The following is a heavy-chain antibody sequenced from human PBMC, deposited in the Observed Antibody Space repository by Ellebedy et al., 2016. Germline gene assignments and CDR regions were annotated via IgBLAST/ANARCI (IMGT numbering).Heavy chain of an antibody. CDR2: IYYSGST. CDR1: GGSISSYY. CDR3: ARGVGSGWFDP. V-gene: IGHV4-59*01. J-gene: IGHJ5*02. Sequence: GSLRLSCTVSGGSISSYYWSWIRQPPGKGLEWIGCIYYSGSTNYNPSLKSRVTISVDTSKNQFSLKLSSVTAADTAVYFCARGVGSGWFDPWGQGTLVTVSS. D-gene: IGHD2-15*01.